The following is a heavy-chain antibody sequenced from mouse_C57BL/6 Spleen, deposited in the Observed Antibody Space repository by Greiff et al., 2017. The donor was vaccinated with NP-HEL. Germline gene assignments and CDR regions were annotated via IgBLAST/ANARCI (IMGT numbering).Heavy chain of an antibody. CDR3: ARHEEGYYDYDGGWFAY. J-gene: IGHJ3*01. Sequence: QVQLKESGAELVKPGASVKLSCKASGYTFTEYTIHWVKQRSGQGLEWIGWFYPGSGSIKYNEKFKDKATLTADKSSSTVYMELSRLTSEDSAVYFCARHEEGYYDYDGGWFAYWGQGTLVTVSA. D-gene: IGHD2-4*01. V-gene: IGHV1-62-2*01. CDR1: GYTFTEYT. CDR2: FYPGSGSI.